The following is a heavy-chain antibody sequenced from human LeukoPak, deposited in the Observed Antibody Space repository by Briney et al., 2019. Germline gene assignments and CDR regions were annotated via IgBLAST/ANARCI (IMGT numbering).Heavy chain of an antibody. J-gene: IGHJ4*02. CDR2: IKQDGSET. CDR1: GFTLSSYW. D-gene: IGHD1-26*01. Sequence: PGGSLRLSCAASGFTLSSYWMSWVRQAPGKGLEWVANIKQDGSETYYVGSVKGRFTISRDNAKNSLYLQMNSLRAEDTAVYYCARDSVGASEDYWGQGTLVTVSS. CDR3: ARDSVGASEDY. V-gene: IGHV3-7*01.